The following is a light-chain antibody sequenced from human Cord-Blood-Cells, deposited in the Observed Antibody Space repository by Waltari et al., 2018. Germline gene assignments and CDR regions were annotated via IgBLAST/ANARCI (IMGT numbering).Light chain of an antibody. CDR3: QQSYSTPYT. Sequence: DIQMTQSPSSLSASVGDRVTITCRASQSISSYLNWYQQKPGKAPKLLIYAASSLKSGVPSSLSGSESGTDYTLTIRSLQPADFATYYCQQSYSTPYTFGQGTKLEIK. CDR2: AAS. CDR1: QSISSY. J-gene: IGKJ2*01. V-gene: IGKV1-39*01.